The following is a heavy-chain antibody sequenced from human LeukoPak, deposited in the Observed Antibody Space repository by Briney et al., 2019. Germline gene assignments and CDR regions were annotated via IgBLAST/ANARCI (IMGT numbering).Heavy chain of an antibody. V-gene: IGHV1-18*01. D-gene: IGHD3-10*01. CDR1: GYTFTSYG. CDR3: TKASLAFGTKYFDP. Sequence: ASVKVSCKASGYTFTSYGINWVRQAPGQGLEWMGWISAYNGDTNYAQKFQGRVTMTRVTSITTAYMELRSLRSDDTAVYYCTKASLAFGTKYFDPWGQGTLVTVSS. CDR2: ISAYNGDT. J-gene: IGHJ5*02.